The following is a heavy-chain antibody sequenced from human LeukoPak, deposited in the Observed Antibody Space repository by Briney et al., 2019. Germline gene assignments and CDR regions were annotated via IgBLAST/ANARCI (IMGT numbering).Heavy chain of an antibody. V-gene: IGHV4-59*01. CDR3: AREYSGGDCYPDY. CDR2: IYYSGST. D-gene: IGHD2-21*02. J-gene: IGHJ4*02. CDR1: GGSISSYY. Sequence: SETLSLTCTVSGGSISSYYWSWIRQPPGKGLEWIGYIYYSGSTNYNPSLKSRVTISVDTSKNQSSLKLSSVTAADTAVYYCAREYSGGDCYPDYWGQGTLVTVSS.